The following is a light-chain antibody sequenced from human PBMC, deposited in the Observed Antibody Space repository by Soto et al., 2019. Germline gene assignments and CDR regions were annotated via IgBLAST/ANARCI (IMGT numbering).Light chain of an antibody. CDR3: QRYNNWPLT. CDR1: QSVTNN. V-gene: IGKV3-15*01. Sequence: EIVMTQSPATLSLSPGDRATLSCRASQSVTNNLAWYQHKPGQAPSLLIKGASTRATGIPARFSGSGSGTEFTLTINSLQSEDFAVYYCQRYNNWPLTFGGGTKVDIK. J-gene: IGKJ4*01. CDR2: GAS.